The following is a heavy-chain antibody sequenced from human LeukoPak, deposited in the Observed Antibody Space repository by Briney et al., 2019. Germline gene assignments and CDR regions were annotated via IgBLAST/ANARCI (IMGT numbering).Heavy chain of an antibody. CDR1: GGTFSSYA. V-gene: IGHV1-69*13. J-gene: IGHJ4*02. CDR3: ARPKDYGDYGLFDY. CDR2: IIPIFGTA. D-gene: IGHD4-17*01. Sequence: SVKVSCKASGGTFSSYAISWVRQAPGQGLEWMGGIIPIFGTANYAQKFQGRVTITADESTSTAYMELSSLRSEDTAVYYCARPKDYGDYGLFDYWGQGTLVTVSS.